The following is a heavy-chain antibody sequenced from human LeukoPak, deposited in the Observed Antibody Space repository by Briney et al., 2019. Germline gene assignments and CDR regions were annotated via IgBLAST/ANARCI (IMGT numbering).Heavy chain of an antibody. Sequence: GGSLRLSCAASGFTFSSYNMNWVRQPPGKGLEWVSSISSSSGHIHYADSVKGRSTISRDNANNSLYLQMNSLRDEDTAVYYCARDPGTVADPYFDYWGQGSLVTVSS. J-gene: IGHJ4*02. CDR3: ARDPGTVADPYFDY. CDR2: ISSSSGHI. V-gene: IGHV3-21*01. CDR1: GFTFSSYN. D-gene: IGHD6-19*01.